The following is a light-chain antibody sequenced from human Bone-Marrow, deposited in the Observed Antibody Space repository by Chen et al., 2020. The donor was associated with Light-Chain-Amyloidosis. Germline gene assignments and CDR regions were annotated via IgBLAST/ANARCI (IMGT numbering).Light chain of an antibody. Sequence: SSGLTQPPSVSVSPGQTTSISCSRDKLGDKYVCWYHQKPGQSPVLVIYQDNKRPSGIPERFSGSKSGKTATLNITGTQAVVEDDYYCQVGDTSTGVVFGTGTKVTVL. V-gene: IGLV3-1*01. J-gene: IGLJ1*01. CDR2: QDN. CDR3: QVGDTSTGVV. CDR1: KLGDKY.